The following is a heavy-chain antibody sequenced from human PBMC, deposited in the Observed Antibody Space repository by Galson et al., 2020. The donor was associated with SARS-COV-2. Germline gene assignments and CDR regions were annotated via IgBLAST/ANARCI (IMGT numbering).Heavy chain of an antibody. V-gene: IGHV3-74*01. Sequence: ALHGESLKISCAASGFPFRSYWMHWVRQAPGKGLVWVSRIYSEGSSTSYADSVKGRFTISGDDAKNTLYLHMRSLRAEDTAVYYCARGDMRNDYFDYWGQGTLVTVSS. D-gene: IGHD3-16*01. CDR2: IYSEGSST. J-gene: IGHJ4*02. CDR1: GFPFRSYW. CDR3: ARGDMRNDYFDY.